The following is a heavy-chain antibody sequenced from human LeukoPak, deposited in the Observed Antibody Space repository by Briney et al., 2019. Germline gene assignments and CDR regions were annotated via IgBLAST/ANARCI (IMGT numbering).Heavy chain of an antibody. CDR1: GFTYSSYS. D-gene: IGHD4-17*01. CDR3: ARKAVTVTTFDY. Sequence: GGSLRLSCAASGFTYSSYSMSWVRQAPGKGLEWVSFISRDGGTIDYADSVKGRFTISRDNAKNSLYLQMSRLRGEDTAVYYCARKAVTVTTFDYWGQGTLVTVSS. CDR2: ISRDGGTI. J-gene: IGHJ4*02. V-gene: IGHV3-48*04.